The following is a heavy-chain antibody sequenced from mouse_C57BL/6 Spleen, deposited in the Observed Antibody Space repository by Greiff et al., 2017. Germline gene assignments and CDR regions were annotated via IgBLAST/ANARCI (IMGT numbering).Heavy chain of an antibody. V-gene: IGHV1-55*01. CDR2: IYPGSGST. CDR3: AGGRDYYAMDY. Sequence: VQLQQPGAELVKPGASVKMSCKASGYTFTSYWITWVKQRPGQGLEWIGDIYPGSGSTNYNEKFKGKATLTVDTSSSTAYMQLSSLTSEDSAVYYCAGGRDYYAMDYWGQGTSVTVSS. CDR1: GYTFTSYW. J-gene: IGHJ4*01.